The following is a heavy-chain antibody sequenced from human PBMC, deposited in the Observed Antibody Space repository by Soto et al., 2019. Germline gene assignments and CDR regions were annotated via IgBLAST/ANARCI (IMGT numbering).Heavy chain of an antibody. CDR1: GFSLSTSGVG. V-gene: IGHV2-5*02. CDR3: ARRLRQSGNSWDSGAFDI. J-gene: IGHJ3*02. D-gene: IGHD1-1*01. CDR2: IYWDDDK. Sequence: QITLQESAPVLVRPTETLMLTCTYSGFSLSTSGVGVGWVRQPPGKALEWLAVIYWDDDKRYMPSLQNRLTITKDTSRNQVVRAMTHMLPMDTGTYYCARRLRQSGNSWDSGAFDIWGHGTVVAVS.